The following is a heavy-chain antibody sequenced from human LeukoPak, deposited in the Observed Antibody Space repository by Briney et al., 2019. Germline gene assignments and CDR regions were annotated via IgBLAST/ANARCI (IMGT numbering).Heavy chain of an antibody. Sequence: GGSLRLSCAASGFTFDDYAMHWVRQAPGKGLEWVSGISWNSGSIGYADSVKGRFTISRDNAKNSLYLQMNSLRAEDTALYYCANGDSSDKFNWFDPWGQGTLVTVSS. J-gene: IGHJ5*02. V-gene: IGHV3-9*01. D-gene: IGHD3-22*01. CDR1: GFTFDDYA. CDR2: ISWNSGSI. CDR3: ANGDSSDKFNWFDP.